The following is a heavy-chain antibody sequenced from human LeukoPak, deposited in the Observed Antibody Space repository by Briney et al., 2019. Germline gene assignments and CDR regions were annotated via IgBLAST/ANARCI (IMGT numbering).Heavy chain of an antibody. J-gene: IGHJ3*02. D-gene: IGHD3-9*01. V-gene: IGHV3-74*01. CDR3: AKGENYDISSPGIAFDI. CDR2: INSDGSSI. CDR1: GFTFSSYW. Sequence: GGSLRLSCAASGFTFSSYWMHWVRQAPGKGLVWVSRINSDGSSINYADSVKGRFTISRDNAKNTLYLQMNSLRAEDTAVYYCAKGENYDISSPGIAFDIWGQGTMVTVSS.